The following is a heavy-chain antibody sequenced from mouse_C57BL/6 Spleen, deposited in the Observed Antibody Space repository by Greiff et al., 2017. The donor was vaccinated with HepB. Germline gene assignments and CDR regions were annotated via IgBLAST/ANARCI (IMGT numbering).Heavy chain of an antibody. D-gene: IGHD2-5*01. V-gene: IGHV14-4*01. J-gene: IGHJ4*01. Sequence: EVKLMESGAELVRPGASVKLSCTASGFNIKDDYMHWVKQRPEQGLEWIGWIDPENGDTEYASKFQGKATITADTSSNTAYLQLSSLTSEDTAVYYGTTGSKMDAMDYWGQGTSVTVSS. CDR1: GFNIKDDY. CDR2: IDPENGDT. CDR3: TTGSKMDAMDY.